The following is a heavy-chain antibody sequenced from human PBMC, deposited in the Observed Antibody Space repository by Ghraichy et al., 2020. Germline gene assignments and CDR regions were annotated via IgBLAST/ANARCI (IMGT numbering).Heavy chain of an antibody. V-gene: IGHV3-23*01. CDR3: AKALSRAYYYYGMDV. CDR2: ISGSGGST. Sequence: GGSLRLSCAASGFTFSSYAMSWVRQAPGKGLEWVSAISGSGGSTYYADSVKGRFTISRDNSKNTLYLQMNSLRAEDTAVYYCAKALSRAYYYYGMDVWGQGTTVTVSS. CDR1: GFTFSSYA. J-gene: IGHJ6*02.